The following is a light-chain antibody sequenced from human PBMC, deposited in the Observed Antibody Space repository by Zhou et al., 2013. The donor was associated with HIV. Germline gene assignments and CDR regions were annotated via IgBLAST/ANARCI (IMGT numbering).Light chain of an antibody. V-gene: IGKV1-16*01. Sequence: DIQMTQSPSSLSASVGDRVTITCRASQSISHYLNWYQQKLGSAPKLLIYGASSLQSGVPSRFSGSGSGTEFTLTISSLQPDDVATYYCQQYNSYSGTFGQGTKLEIK. CDR1: QSISHY. CDR2: GAS. CDR3: QQYNSYSGT. J-gene: IGKJ2*01.